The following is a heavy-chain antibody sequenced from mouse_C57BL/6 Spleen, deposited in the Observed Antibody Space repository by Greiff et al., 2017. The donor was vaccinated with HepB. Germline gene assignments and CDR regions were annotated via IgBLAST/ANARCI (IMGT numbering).Heavy chain of an antibody. CDR3: GRHGPMGAMDY. CDR2: IYPRSGNT. D-gene: IGHD1-1*02. J-gene: IGHJ4*01. CDR1: GYTFTSYG. V-gene: IGHV1-81*01. Sequence: VQLQQSGAELARPGASVKLSCKASGYTFTSYGISWVKQRTGQGLEWIGEIYPRSGNTYYNEKFKGKATLTADKSSSTAYMELSSLTSEDSAVYFCGRHGPMGAMDYWGQGTSVTVSS.